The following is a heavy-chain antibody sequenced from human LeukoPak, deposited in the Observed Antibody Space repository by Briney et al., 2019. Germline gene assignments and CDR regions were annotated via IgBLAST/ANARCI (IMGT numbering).Heavy chain of an antibody. V-gene: IGHV4-4*02. CDR3: ARLASSGPYYYYYYMDV. Sequence: SETLSLTCAVSGGSISSSNWWSWVRQPPGKGLEWIGEIYHSGSTNYNPSLKSRVTISVDTSKNQFSLKLSSVTAADTVVYYCARLASSGPYYYYYYMDVWGKGTTVTISS. D-gene: IGHD2-15*01. J-gene: IGHJ6*03. CDR2: IYHSGST. CDR1: GGSISSSNW.